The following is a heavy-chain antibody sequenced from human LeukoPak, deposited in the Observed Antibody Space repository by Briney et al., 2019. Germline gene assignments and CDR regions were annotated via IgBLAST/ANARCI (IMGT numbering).Heavy chain of an antibody. CDR2: ISAYNGNT. CDR3: ARDFTYSDTAAGL. J-gene: IGHJ4*02. D-gene: IGHD6-13*01. V-gene: IGHV1-18*01. CDR1: GYTFTSYG. Sequence: ASVKVSCKASGYTFTSYGISWVRQAPGQGLEWMGWISAYNGNTNYAQKLQGRVTMTTDTSTSTAHMELRSLRSDDTAVYYCARDFTYSDTAAGLWGQGTLVTVSS.